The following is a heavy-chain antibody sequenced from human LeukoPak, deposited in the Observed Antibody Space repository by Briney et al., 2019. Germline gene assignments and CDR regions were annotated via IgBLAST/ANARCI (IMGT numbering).Heavy chain of an antibody. CDR3: AKDNYLGSGSGLDY. V-gene: IGHV3-9*01. CDR2: ISWNSGSI. CDR1: GFTFDDYA. Sequence: GRSLRLSCAASGFTFDDYAMHWVRQAPGKGLEWVSGISWNSGSIGYADSVKGRFTISRDNAKNSLYLQMNSLRAEDTALYYCAKDNYLGSGSGLDYWGQGTLVTVSS. D-gene: IGHD6-25*01. J-gene: IGHJ4*02.